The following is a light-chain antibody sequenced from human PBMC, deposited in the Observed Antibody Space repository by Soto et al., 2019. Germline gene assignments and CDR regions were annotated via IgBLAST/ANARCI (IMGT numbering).Light chain of an antibody. J-gene: IGKJ2*01. CDR2: GIS. CDR3: QQGSDWPPTYT. CDR1: QSVSNS. Sequence: EMVLIQSPATLSLSPGERVTLSCRASQSVSNSLVWYQQKAGQAPRLLLYGISYRATGVPARLSGSGSGTDFTLSISSLEPEDFAIYYCQQGSDWPPTYTFGQGTKLEIK. V-gene: IGKV3-11*01.